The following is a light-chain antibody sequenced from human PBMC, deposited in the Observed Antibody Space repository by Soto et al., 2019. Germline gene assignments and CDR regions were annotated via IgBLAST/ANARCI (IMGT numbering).Light chain of an antibody. CDR3: AAWDDSLSGVV. V-gene: IGLV1-47*01. CDR1: SSNIGSNY. J-gene: IGLJ3*02. CDR2: RND. Sequence: QSVLTQPPSASGTPGQRVTISCSGSSSNIGSNYVYWYQQLPGTAPKLLIYRNDQRPSGVPDRFSGSKSGNSASLAISGLRSDDEADYYCAAWDDSLSGVVFGGGTQLTVL.